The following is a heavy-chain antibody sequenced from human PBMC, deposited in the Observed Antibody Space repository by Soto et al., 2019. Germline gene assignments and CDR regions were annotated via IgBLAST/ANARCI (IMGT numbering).Heavy chain of an antibody. D-gene: IGHD2-2*01. V-gene: IGHV4-39*01. Sequence: PSETLSLTCTVSGGSISSSSYYWGWIRQPPGKGLEWIGSIYYSGSTYYNPSLKSRVTISVDTSKNQFSLKLSSVTAADTAVYYCARQDSGTMPLGYWGQGTLVTVSS. J-gene: IGHJ4*02. CDR2: IYYSGST. CDR3: ARQDSGTMPLGY. CDR1: GGSISSSSYY.